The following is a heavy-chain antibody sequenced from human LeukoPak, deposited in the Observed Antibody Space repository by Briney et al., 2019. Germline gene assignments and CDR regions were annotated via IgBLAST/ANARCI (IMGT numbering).Heavy chain of an antibody. J-gene: IGHJ5*02. CDR2: IYHSGST. V-gene: IGHV4-38-2*01. CDR3: ARRKRWLQFSFDP. Sequence: SETLSLTCAVSGYSISSGYYWGWIRQPPGKGLEWIGSIYHSGSTYYNPSLKSRVTISVDTSKNQFSLKLSSVTAADTAVYYCARRKRWLQFSFDPWGQGTLDTVSS. D-gene: IGHD5-24*01. CDR1: GYSISSGYY.